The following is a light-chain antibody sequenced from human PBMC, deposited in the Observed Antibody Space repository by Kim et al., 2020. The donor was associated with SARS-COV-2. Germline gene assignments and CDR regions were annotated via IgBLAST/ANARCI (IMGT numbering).Light chain of an antibody. J-gene: IGKJ1*01. CDR3: QQYSNMWT. CDR1: QSVVEW. V-gene: IGKV1-5*03. CDR2: KAS. Sequence: IQMTQSPSTLSASVGDRVTITCRASQSVVEWLAWYQQKPGKAPKLLIYKASTLERGVPSRFSGSGSGTEFTLTISSLQPDDFATYWCQQYSNMWTFGQGTKVDIK.